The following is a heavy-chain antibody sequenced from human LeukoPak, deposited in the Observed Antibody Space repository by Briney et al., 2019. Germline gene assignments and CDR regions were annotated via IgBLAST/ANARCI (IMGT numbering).Heavy chain of an antibody. D-gene: IGHD5-18*01. V-gene: IGHV3-21*04. CDR3: AKDPRDGLWVDY. J-gene: IGHJ4*02. CDR1: GFTFSSYS. Sequence: GGSLRLSCAASGFTFSSYSMNWVRQAPGKGLEWVSSISSSSSYIYYADSVKGRFTISRDNAKNSVYLQMNSLRAEDTAVYYCAKDPRDGLWVDYWGQGTLVTVSS. CDR2: ISSSSSYI.